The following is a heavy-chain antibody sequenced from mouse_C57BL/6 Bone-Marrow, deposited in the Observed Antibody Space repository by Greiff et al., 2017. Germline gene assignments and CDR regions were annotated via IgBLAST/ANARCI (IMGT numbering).Heavy chain of an antibody. CDR3: ARFYGSGYDAMDY. Sequence: QVHVKQPGAELVKPGASVKLSCKASGYTFTSYWMHWVKQRPGRGLEWIGRIDPNSGGTKYNEKFKSKATLTVDKPSSTAYMQLSSLTSEDSSVYYCARFYGSGYDAMDYWGQGTSVTVSA. CDR2: IDPNSGGT. D-gene: IGHD1-1*01. J-gene: IGHJ4*01. CDR1: GYTFTSYW. V-gene: IGHV1-72*01.